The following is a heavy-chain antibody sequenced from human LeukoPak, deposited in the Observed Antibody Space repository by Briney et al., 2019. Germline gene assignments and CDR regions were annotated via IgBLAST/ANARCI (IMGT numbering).Heavy chain of an antibody. CDR3: ARHHGSGPYASYGMDV. V-gene: IGHV1-69*13. Sequence: SVKVSCKASGGTFSSYAISWVRQAPGQGLEWMGGIIPIFGTANYAQKFQGRVTNTADESTSTAYMELSSLRSEDTAVYYCARHHGSGPYASYGMDVWGQGTTVTVSS. CDR1: GGTFSSYA. J-gene: IGHJ6*02. D-gene: IGHD3-10*01. CDR2: IIPIFGTA.